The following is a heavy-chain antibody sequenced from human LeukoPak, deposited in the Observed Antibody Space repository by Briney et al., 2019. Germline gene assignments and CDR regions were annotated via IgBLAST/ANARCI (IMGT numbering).Heavy chain of an antibody. Sequence: PGGSLRLSCAASGFTFSTYWMHWVRQAPGKGLVWVSRIKSDGSSTDYADSVKGRFTISRDNAKNTMYLQMNSLTAEDTAVYYCARIARGYSGYDPPFDYWGQGTLVTVSS. CDR2: IKSDGSST. D-gene: IGHD5-12*01. J-gene: IGHJ4*02. V-gene: IGHV3-74*01. CDR3: ARIARGYSGYDPPFDY. CDR1: GFTFSTYW.